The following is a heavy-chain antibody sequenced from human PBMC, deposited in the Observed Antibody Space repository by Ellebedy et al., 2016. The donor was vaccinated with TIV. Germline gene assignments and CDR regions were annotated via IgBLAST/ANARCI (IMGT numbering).Heavy chain of an antibody. D-gene: IGHD3-22*01. CDR2: IKTKVDGGTS. V-gene: IGHV3-15*01. CDR3: TTDYSDSSGYY. Sequence: GESLKISCAASGFTFSSCGMSWVRQAPGKGLEWVGRIKTKVDGGTSDYAAPVKGRFTISRDDSTLYLQMNSLRTEDTAVYYCTTDYSDSSGYYWGQGTLVTVSS. CDR1: GFTFSSCG. J-gene: IGHJ4*02.